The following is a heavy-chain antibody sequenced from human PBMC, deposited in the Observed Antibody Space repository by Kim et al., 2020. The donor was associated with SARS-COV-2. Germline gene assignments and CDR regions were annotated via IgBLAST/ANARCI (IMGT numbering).Heavy chain of an antibody. Sequence: ANTAKGRFTISRDNAKNTVYLQVTGLGAEDTAVYYSGRGDGSDYYVDSWGQGTLVTVSS. D-gene: IGHD3-10*01. CDR3: GRGDGSDYYVDS. J-gene: IGHJ4*02. V-gene: IGHV3-74*01.